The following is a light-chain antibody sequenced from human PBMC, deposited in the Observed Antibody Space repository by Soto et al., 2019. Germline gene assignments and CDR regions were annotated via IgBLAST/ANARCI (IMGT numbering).Light chain of an antibody. CDR2: DAS. Sequence: VVLTQSPATLSLSPGERATLSCRASQSISEFLAWYQQKPGQAPRLLIYDASNRATGTPARFSGSGSGTDFTLTISSLEAEDFVVYYCQQYGRSPTFGQGTKVEIK. CDR3: QQYGRSPT. CDR1: QSISEF. V-gene: IGKV3-11*01. J-gene: IGKJ1*01.